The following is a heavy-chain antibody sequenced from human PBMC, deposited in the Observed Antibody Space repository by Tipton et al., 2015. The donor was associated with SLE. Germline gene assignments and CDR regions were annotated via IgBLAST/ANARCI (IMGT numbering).Heavy chain of an antibody. J-gene: IGHJ4*02. CDR1: GGSISSYY. CDR3: ARRVGCSSTSCPYVDY. D-gene: IGHD2-2*01. V-gene: IGHV4-59*01. Sequence: TLSLTCTVSGGSISSYYWSWIRQPPGKGLEWIGYIYYSGSTNYNPSLKSRVTISVDTSKNQFSLKLSSVTAADTAVYYCARRVGCSSTSCPYVDYWGQGTLVTVSS. CDR2: IYYSGST.